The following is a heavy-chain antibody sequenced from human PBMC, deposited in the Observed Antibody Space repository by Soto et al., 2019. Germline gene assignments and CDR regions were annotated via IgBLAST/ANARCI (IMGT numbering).Heavy chain of an antibody. J-gene: IGHJ5*02. CDR2: ISGSGGST. Sequence: GGSLRLSCAASGFTFSSYAMSWVRQAPGKGLEWVSAISGSGGSTYYADSVKGRFTISRDNSKNTLYLQMNSLRAEDTAVYYCAKDKSVSLAYCGGDCYWLNWFDPWGQGTLVTVSS. CDR1: GFTFSSYA. V-gene: IGHV3-23*01. D-gene: IGHD2-21*02. CDR3: AKDKSVSLAYCGGDCYWLNWFDP.